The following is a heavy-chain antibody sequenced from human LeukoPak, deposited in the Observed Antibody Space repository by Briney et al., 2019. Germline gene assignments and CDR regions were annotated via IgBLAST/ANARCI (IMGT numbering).Heavy chain of an antibody. Sequence: SETLSLTCTVSGGSIRGSYWSWIRQPPGKGLEWIGYIYYSGSTNYNPSLKSRVTISVDTSKNQFSLKLSSVTAADTAVYYCARKRDGYNPFDNWGQGTLVTVSS. J-gene: IGHJ4*02. D-gene: IGHD5-24*01. CDR2: IYYSGST. CDR1: GGSIRGSY. V-gene: IGHV4-59*08. CDR3: ARKRDGYNPFDN.